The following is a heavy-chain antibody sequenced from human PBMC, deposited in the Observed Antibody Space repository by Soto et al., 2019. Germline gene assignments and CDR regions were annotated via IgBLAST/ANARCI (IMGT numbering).Heavy chain of an antibody. D-gene: IGHD3-22*01. V-gene: IGHV3-23*01. CDR3: ASTDYYDSSGYPGHAFDI. Sequence: GGSLRLSCAASGFTFSSYAMSWVRQAPGKGLEWVSAISGSGGSTYYADSVKGRFTISRDNAKNSLYLQMNSLRAEDTAVYYCASTDYYDSSGYPGHAFDIWGQGTMVTVSS. CDR2: ISGSGGST. J-gene: IGHJ3*02. CDR1: GFTFSSYA.